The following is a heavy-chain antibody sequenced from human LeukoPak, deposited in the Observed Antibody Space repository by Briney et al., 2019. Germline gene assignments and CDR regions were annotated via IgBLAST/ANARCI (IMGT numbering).Heavy chain of an antibody. V-gene: IGHV3-33*05. CDR1: GFTYSHNG. CDR3: ARIPQVATVAVPNFDY. D-gene: IGHD6-19*01. J-gene: IGHJ4*02. CDR2: IQYDGNTI. Sequence: PGGSLRLSCVASGFTYSHNGMHWVRQAPGKGLEWVAFIQYDGNTIFYADSVKGRFTISRDNSKNTLYVQMDSLTAEDTAVYYCARIPQVATVAVPNFDYWGQGTLVTVSS.